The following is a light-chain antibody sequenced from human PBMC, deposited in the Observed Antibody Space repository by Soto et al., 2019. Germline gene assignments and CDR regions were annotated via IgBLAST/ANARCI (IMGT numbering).Light chain of an antibody. V-gene: IGKV1-39*01. J-gene: IGKJ1*01. Sequence: TPLPHPQSNLPASVGDPVTLTCRARQGISAYLDWYQKKPGKAPKLLIYAASSRQSGVPSRFSGSGSETDFTLTIRSLEPEDFAAYSCQQSDYTTWTFGQGTKVDIK. CDR3: QQSDYTTWT. CDR2: AAS. CDR1: QGISAY.